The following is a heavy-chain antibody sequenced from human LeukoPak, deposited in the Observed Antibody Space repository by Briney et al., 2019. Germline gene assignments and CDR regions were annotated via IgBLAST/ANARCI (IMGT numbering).Heavy chain of an antibody. CDR3: TRVVAAAFDH. CDR2: TYYRSKWYN. Sequence: SQTLSLTCAISGGSVSSSSAAWNWIRQSPSRGLEWLGRTYYRSKWYNDYAVSVKSRVTINPDTSKNQFSLQLNSVTPEDTAVYYCTRVVAAAFDHWGQGSLVTVSS. V-gene: IGHV6-1*01. D-gene: IGHD2-15*01. J-gene: IGHJ4*02. CDR1: GGSVSSSSAA.